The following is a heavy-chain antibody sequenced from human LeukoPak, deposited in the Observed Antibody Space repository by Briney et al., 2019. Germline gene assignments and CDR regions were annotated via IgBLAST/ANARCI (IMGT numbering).Heavy chain of an antibody. D-gene: IGHD1-26*01. CDR1: EFSFSNYW. CDR3: ARYSGSYYYPPAWDL. Sequence: GGSLRLSCAASEFSFSNYWMSWVRQAPGKGLEWVANIKEDGGDRYYVDSVKGRFTISRDNAKNSLYLQMDSLRADDTAVYYCARYSGSYYYPPAWDLWGQGTLVTVSS. CDR2: IKEDGGDR. V-gene: IGHV3-7*03. J-gene: IGHJ4*02.